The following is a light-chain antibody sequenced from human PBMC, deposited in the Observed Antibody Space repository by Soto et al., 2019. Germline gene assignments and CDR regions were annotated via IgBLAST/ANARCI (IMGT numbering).Light chain of an antibody. J-gene: IGLJ1*01. Sequence: QSALTQPPSASGSPGQSVTISCTGTSSDLGGYNYVSWYQQHPGKAPKLMIYEVSKRPSGVPDRFSGSKSGNTASLTVSGLQAEDEADYYCSSYAGTDNPDVFGAGTKLTVL. CDR1: SSDLGGYNY. CDR2: EVS. CDR3: SSYAGTDNPDV. V-gene: IGLV2-8*01.